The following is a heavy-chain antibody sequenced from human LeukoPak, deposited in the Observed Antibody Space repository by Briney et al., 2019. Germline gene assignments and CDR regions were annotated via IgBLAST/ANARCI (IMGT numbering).Heavy chain of an antibody. V-gene: IGHV3-33*01. Sequence: PGGSLRLSCAASGFAFSSYGMHWVRQAPGKGLEWVAVIWYDGSNKYYADSVKGRFTIPRDNSKNTLYLQMNSLRAEDTAVYYCARDPVSPYFDYWGQGTLVTVSS. CDR1: GFAFSSYG. CDR3: ARDPVSPYFDY. CDR2: IWYDGSNK. J-gene: IGHJ4*02.